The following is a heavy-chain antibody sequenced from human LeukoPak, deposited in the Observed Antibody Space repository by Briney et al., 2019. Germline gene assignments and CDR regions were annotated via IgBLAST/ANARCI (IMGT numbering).Heavy chain of an antibody. CDR3: ARRAVAASSESYFDY. J-gene: IGHJ4*02. V-gene: IGHV3-21*01. CDR2: ISSSSSYI. D-gene: IGHD6-13*01. CDR1: GFTFSSYS. Sequence: GGSLRLSCAASGFTFSSYSMNWVRQAPGKGLEWVSSISSSSSYIYYADSVKGRFTISRDNAKNSLYLQMNSLRAEDTAVYYCARRAVAASSESYFDYWGQGTLVTVSS.